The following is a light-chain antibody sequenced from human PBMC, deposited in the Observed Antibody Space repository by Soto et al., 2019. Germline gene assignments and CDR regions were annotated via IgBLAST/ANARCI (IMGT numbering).Light chain of an antibody. V-gene: IGKV3-15*01. CDR2: GAS. Sequence: IVLTQSPATLSLSPWERATLSCRASQSITDFLAWYQQKPGQAPRLLIYGASTRATGIPARFSGSGSGTEFTLTISSLQSEDFAVYYCQQYNNWPETFGQGTKVDIK. J-gene: IGKJ1*01. CDR3: QQYNNWPET. CDR1: QSITDF.